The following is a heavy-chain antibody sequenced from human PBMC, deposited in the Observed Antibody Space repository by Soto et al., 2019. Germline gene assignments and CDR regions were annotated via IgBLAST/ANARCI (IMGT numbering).Heavy chain of an antibody. J-gene: IGHJ6*02. CDR2: ISSRSGTI. D-gene: IGHD3-3*01. CDR1: GFTFRSYS. CDR3: AREDPWSANADDMDV. V-gene: IGHV3-48*02. Sequence: EVQLVESGGGLVQPGGSLRLSCVASGFTFRSYSLNWVRQAPGKGLEWISYISSRSGTIYYADSVKGRFTISRDNAENSLYLQMNSLRDDDTAVYYCAREDPWSANADDMDVWGQGTTVTVSS.